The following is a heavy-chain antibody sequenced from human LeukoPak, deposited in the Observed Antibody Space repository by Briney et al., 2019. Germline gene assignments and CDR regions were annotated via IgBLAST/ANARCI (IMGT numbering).Heavy chain of an antibody. CDR3: ARDIWFGELPEYYFDY. J-gene: IGHJ4*02. D-gene: IGHD3-10*01. CDR2: INPNSGGT. V-gene: IGHV1-2*02. Sequence: ASVKVSCKASGYTFTGYYMHWLRQAPGQGLEWMGWINPNSGGTNYAQKFQGRVTMTRDTSISTAYMELSRLRSDDTAVYYCARDIWFGELPEYYFDYWGQGTLVTVSS. CDR1: GYTFTGYY.